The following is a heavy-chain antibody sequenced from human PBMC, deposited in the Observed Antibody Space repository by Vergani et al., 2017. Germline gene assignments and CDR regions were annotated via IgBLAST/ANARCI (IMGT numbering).Heavy chain of an antibody. CDR2: ISWNSGSI. D-gene: IGHD2-2*02. J-gene: IGHJ2*01. Sequence: EVQLVESGGGLVQPGRSLRLSCAASGFTFDDYAMHWVRQAPGKGLEWVSGISWNSGSIGYADSVKGRFTISRDNAKNSLYLQMNSLRAEDTASYYCAKAGYCSSTSCYTEWYFDLWGRGTLVTVSS. CDR3: AKAGYCSSTSCYTEWYFDL. CDR1: GFTFDDYA. V-gene: IGHV3-9*01.